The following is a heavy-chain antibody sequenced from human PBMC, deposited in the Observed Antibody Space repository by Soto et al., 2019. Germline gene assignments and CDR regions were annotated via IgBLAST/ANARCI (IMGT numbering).Heavy chain of an antibody. D-gene: IGHD6-19*01. Sequence: PGGSLRLSCAASGFTFSDYYMSWIRQAPGKGLEWVSYISSSGSTIYYADSVKGRFTISRDNAKNSLYLQMNSLRAEDTAVYYCARDRIAVLYYYYGMDVWGQGTTVTVSS. CDR2: ISSSGSTI. V-gene: IGHV3-11*01. J-gene: IGHJ6*02. CDR1: GFTFSDYY. CDR3: ARDRIAVLYYYYGMDV.